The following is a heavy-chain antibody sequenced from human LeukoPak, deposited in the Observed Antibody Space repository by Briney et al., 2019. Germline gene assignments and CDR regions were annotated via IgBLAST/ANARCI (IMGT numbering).Heavy chain of an antibody. CDR2: ISSSGSTI. D-gene: IGHD6-19*01. Sequence: GGSLRRSGAASGFTFNEYYMSWIRQAPGKGREWAAYISSSGSTISYADSVKGRFTISRDTATNLVYLHMNSLRRDDTAIYYCAKVKVEYSHGCTDYWGQGTLVTVSS. V-gene: IGHV3-11*04. J-gene: IGHJ4*02. CDR3: AKVKVEYSHGCTDY. CDR1: GFTFNEYY.